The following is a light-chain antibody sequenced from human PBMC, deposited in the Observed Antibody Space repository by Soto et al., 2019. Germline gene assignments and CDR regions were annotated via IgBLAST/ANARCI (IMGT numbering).Light chain of an antibody. CDR1: NIGSKS. Sequence: ELTQPPSVSVAPGQTATITCGADNIGSKSVQWYQQRSGQAPVMVVYENSDRPSGIPERFSGSSSGNTATLSITRVEAGDEADYYCQVWDTHTDHVLFGGGTKVTV. V-gene: IGLV3-21*02. J-gene: IGLJ2*01. CDR3: QVWDTHTDHVL. CDR2: ENS.